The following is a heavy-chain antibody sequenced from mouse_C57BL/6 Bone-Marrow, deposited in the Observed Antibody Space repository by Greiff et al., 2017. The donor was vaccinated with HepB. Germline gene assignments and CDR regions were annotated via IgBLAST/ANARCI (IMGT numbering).Heavy chain of an antibody. Sequence: QVQLKESGPGILQPSQTLSLTCSFSGFSLSTFGMGVGWIRKPSGKGLEWLAHIWWDDDKYYNPALKSRLTISKDTSKNQVFLKIANVDTADTATYYCARANYYYGSSYYAMDYWGQGTSVTVSS. J-gene: IGHJ4*01. D-gene: IGHD1-1*01. V-gene: IGHV8-8*01. CDR2: IWWDDDK. CDR3: ARANYYYGSSYYAMDY. CDR1: GFSLSTFGMG.